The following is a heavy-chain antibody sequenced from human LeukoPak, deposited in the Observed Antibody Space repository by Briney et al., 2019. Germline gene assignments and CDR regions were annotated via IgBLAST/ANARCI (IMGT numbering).Heavy chain of an antibody. CDR2: IYTNGDT. CDR3: ARERRDDYVSLDY. V-gene: IGHV4-61*02. J-gene: IGHJ4*02. Sequence: PSETLSLTCTVSGGSFSRVGYFWSWIRQPAGKGLEWIGRIYTNGDTNYNPSLESRVTMSVDTSTNQFSLKLSSVTAADTAVYYCARERRDDYVSLDYWGQGTLVSVSS. CDR1: GGSFSRVGYF. D-gene: IGHD4-17*01.